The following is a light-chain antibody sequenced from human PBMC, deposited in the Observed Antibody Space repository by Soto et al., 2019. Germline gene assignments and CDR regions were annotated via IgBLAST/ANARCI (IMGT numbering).Light chain of an antibody. Sequence: QSALTQPPSASGSPGQSVTISCTGTSSDVGGYDYVSWYQQRPGKAPKLLIHEVTKRPSGVPDRFSGSKSGNTASLTVSGLQAEDEADYYCSSYAGRTLYVFGTGTTVTVL. J-gene: IGLJ1*01. CDR3: SSYAGRTLYV. CDR1: SSDVGGYDY. V-gene: IGLV2-8*01. CDR2: EVT.